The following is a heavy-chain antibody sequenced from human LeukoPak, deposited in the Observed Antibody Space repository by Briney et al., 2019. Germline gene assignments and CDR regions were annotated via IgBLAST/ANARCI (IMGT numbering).Heavy chain of an antibody. CDR1: GFTVSSNY. V-gene: IGHV3-53*01. J-gene: IGHJ4*02. Sequence: PGGSLRLSRGVSGFTVSSNYMSWVRQAPGKGLEWVSVIYGGGSTYYADSVKGRFTISRDNSKNTLYLQMNTLRAEDTAVYYCARSDGIATAGPFDYWGQGTLVTVSS. D-gene: IGHD6-13*01. CDR3: ARSDGIATAGPFDY. CDR2: IYGGGST.